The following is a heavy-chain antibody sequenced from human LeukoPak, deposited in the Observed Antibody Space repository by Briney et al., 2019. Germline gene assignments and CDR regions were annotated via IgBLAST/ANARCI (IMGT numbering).Heavy chain of an antibody. CDR2: IWNDGSNE. Sequence: GGSLRLSCAASGFIFRSYAMHWVRQAPGKGLEGVAIIWNDGSNENYADSVKGRFTISRDNSKNTLYLQMNSLRADDTAVYYCAKGARGDTVTSIVGLNWFDPWGQGTLVTVSS. CDR1: GFIFRSYA. J-gene: IGHJ5*02. V-gene: IGHV3-30*02. D-gene: IGHD4-17*01. CDR3: AKGARGDTVTSIVGLNWFDP.